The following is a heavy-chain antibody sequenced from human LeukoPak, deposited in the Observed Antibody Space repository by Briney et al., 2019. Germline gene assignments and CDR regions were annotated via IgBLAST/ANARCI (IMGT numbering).Heavy chain of an antibody. D-gene: IGHD6-6*01. J-gene: IGHJ6*03. Sequence: GESLKISCKGSGYSFTNYWIGWVRQMPGKGLEWMGLIYPGESDIRYSPSFQGQVTISADKSISTAYLQWSSLKASDTAMYYCARHTAARPYYYYYYMDVWGKGTTVTVSS. CDR2: IYPGESDI. V-gene: IGHV5-51*01. CDR3: ARHTAARPYYYYYYMDV. CDR1: GYSFTNYW.